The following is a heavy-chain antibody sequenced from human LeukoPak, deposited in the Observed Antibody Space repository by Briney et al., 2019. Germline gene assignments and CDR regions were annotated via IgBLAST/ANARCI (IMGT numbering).Heavy chain of an antibody. V-gene: IGHV1-69*05. D-gene: IGHD5-24*01. CDR1: GGTFSSYA. J-gene: IGHJ4*02. Sequence: GSSVKVSCRASGGTFSSYAISWVRQAPGQGLEWMGRIIPIFGTANYAQKFQGRVTITTDESTSTAYMELSSLRSEDTAVYYCARDRGRDGYNLWGQGTLVTVSS. CDR3: ARDRGRDGYNL. CDR2: IIPIFGTA.